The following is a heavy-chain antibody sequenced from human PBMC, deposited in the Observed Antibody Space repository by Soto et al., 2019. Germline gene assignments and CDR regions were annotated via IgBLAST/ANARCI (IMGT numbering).Heavy chain of an antibody. Sequence: SETLSLTCTVSGGSISSYYWSWIRQPPGKGLEWIGYIYYSGSTNYNPSLKSRVTISIDRSKNQFSLKLSSVTAADTAVYYCAREGDYFGSGSPPLLSKWGQGTLVTVSS. CDR2: IYYSGST. D-gene: IGHD3-10*01. CDR1: GGSISSYY. J-gene: IGHJ4*02. V-gene: IGHV4-59*12. CDR3: AREGDYFGSGSPPLLSK.